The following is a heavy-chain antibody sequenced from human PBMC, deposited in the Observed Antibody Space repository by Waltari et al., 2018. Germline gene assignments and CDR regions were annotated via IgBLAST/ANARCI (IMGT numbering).Heavy chain of an antibody. D-gene: IGHD6-25*01. CDR2: ISYDGSNK. V-gene: IGHV3-30-3*01. CDR1: GFTFSSYA. J-gene: IGHJ5*02. CDR3: ARDRGPRLDPFWFDP. Sequence: QVQLVESGGGVVQPGRSLRLSCAASGFTFSSYAMHWVRHAPGKGLEWVAVISYDGSNKYYADSVKGRVTISRDNAKNTLYLQMNSLRAEDTAVYYCARDRGPRLDPFWFDPWGQGTLVTVSS.